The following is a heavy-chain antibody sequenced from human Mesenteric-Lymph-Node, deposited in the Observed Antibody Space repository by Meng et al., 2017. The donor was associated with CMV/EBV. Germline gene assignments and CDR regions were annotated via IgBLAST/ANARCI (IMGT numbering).Heavy chain of an antibody. CDR2: IIPIYGTV. V-gene: IGHV1-69*01. J-gene: IGHJ4*02. CDR1: GGTFSSFA. CDR3: ARDKDHGLDY. D-gene: IGHD4/OR15-4a*01. Sequence: SCKASGGTFSSFAISWVRQAPGQGLKWMGGIIPIYGTVKNAQEFQGRVTITADESTSTAYMELSSLRSEDTAVYYCARDKDHGLDYWGQGALVTVSS.